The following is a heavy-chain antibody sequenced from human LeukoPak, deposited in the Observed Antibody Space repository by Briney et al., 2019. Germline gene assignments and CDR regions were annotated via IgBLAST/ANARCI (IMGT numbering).Heavy chain of an antibody. D-gene: IGHD3-3*01. CDR3: AREYGSVRYYDFWSGYYSWFDP. CDR2: ISAYNGNT. V-gene: IGHV1-18*01. CDR1: GYTFTNYG. Sequence: ASVKVSCKASGYTFTNYGISWVRQAPGQGLEWMGRISAYNGNTNYAQKLQGRVTMTTDTSTSTAYMELRSLRSDDTAVYYCAREYGSVRYYDFWSGYYSWFDPWGQGTLVTVSS. J-gene: IGHJ5*02.